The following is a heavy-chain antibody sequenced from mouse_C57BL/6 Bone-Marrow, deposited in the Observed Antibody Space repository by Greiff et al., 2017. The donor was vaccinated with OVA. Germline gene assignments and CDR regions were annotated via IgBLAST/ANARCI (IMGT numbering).Heavy chain of an antibody. J-gene: IGHJ2*01. Sequence: SAAELVRPGAPVKLSCTASGFNIKDDYMHWVKERPEQGLEWIGWIDPENGDTEYASKFQGKATITADTSSKTVYLHLSSLTSEDTAVYYCTTYRYWGQGTTLTVSS. V-gene: IGHV14-4*01. CDR1: GFNIKDDY. CDR3: TTYRY. CDR2: IDPENGDT.